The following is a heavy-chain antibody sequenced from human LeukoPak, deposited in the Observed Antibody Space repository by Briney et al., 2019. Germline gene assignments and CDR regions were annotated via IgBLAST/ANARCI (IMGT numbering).Heavy chain of an antibody. CDR3: ARGGVPAASLYYMDV. Sequence: SVKVSCKASGGTFSSYAISWVRQAPGQGLEWMGGIIPIFGTANYAQKFQGRVTITTDESTSTAYMELSSLRSEDTAVYYCARGGVPAASLYYMDVWGKGTTVTVSS. V-gene: IGHV1-69*05. D-gene: IGHD2-2*01. CDR1: GGTFSSYA. J-gene: IGHJ6*03. CDR2: IIPIFGTA.